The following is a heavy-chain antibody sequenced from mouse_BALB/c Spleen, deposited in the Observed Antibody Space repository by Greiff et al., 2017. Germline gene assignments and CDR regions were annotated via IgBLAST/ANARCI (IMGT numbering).Heavy chain of an antibody. CDR3: ARAGYYVDY. V-gene: IGHV5-6-3*01. J-gene: IGHJ2*01. Sequence: EVMLVESGGGLVQPGGSLKLSCAASGFTFSSYGMSWVRQTPDKRLELVATINSNGGSTYYPDSVKGRFTISRDNAKNTLYLQMSSLKSEDTAMYYCARAGYYVDYWGQGTTLTVSS. CDR2: INSNGGST. CDR1: GFTFSSYG.